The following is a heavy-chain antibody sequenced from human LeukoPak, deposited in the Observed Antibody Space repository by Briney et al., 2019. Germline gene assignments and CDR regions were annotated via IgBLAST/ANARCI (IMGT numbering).Heavy chain of an antibody. CDR2: IYSGGST. CDR3: ARARGYSYGYGAFDY. CDR1: GFTVSSNY. J-gene: IGHJ4*02. D-gene: IGHD5-18*01. V-gene: IGHV3-53*01. Sequence: PGGSLRLSCAASGFTVSSNYMSWVRQAPGKGLEWVSVIYSGGSTYYADSAKGRFTTSRDNSKNTLYLQMNSLRAEDTAVYYCARARGYSYGYGAFDYWGQGTLVTVSS.